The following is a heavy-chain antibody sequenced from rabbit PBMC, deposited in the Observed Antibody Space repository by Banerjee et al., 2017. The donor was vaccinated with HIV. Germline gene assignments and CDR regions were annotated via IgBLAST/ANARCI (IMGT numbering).Heavy chain of an antibody. D-gene: IGHD6-1*01. CDR3: ARGGGGYAYAFNL. V-gene: IGHV1S45*01. J-gene: IGHJ4*01. Sequence: QEQLEESGGDLVNPEGSLTLSCTASGFSFYTNYAMCWVRQAPGKGLELIASIYAGSSDTINRASWAKGRFTISKTSPTTVTLQMTSLTAADTATYFCARGGGGYAYAFNLWGPGTLVTVS. CDR2: IYAGSSDTI. CDR1: GFSFYTNYA.